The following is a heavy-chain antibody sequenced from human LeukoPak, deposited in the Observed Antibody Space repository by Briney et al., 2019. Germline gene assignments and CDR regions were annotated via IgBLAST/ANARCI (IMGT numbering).Heavy chain of an antibody. V-gene: IGHV3-30*19. CDR2: IWYDGSNK. CDR1: GFTLSSYG. Sequence: GGSLRLSCAASGFTLSSYGMHWVRQAPGKGLEWVAVIWYDGSNKYYADSVKGRFTISRDNSKNTLYLQMNSLRAEDTAVYYCAREGNWGSFDYWGQGTLVTVSS. D-gene: IGHD7-27*01. CDR3: AREGNWGSFDY. J-gene: IGHJ4*02.